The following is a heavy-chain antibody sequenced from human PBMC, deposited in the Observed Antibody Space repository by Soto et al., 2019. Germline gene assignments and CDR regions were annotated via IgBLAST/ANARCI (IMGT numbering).Heavy chain of an antibody. CDR2: INCGDPGA. J-gene: IGHJ6*02. CDR1: GYTFSTYY. Sequence: EVQLMQSGPEVKKPGDSLTISCQGSGYTFSTYYIGWVRQMPGRGLEWMGVINCGDPGARYSPSFQGQVTISVDKSINTAYLQWSSLEASDTALYYCGRQTPGQYAMDVWGHGTAVTVSS. CDR3: GRQTPGQYAMDV. V-gene: IGHV5-51*01. D-gene: IGHD2-8*01.